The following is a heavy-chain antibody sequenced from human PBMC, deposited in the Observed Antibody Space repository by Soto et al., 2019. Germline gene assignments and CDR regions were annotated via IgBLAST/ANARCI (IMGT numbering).Heavy chain of an antibody. CDR3: GAQDYGAKGYYFET. CDR2: IYYSGNT. Sequence: QLELHESGPGLVRPSEPLSLTCTVSSGSISSSSSYWGWIRQPPGKGLEWIGSIYYSGNTYYNPSLKSRVTISIDSSKTQFSLKLNSVTTADTAVYDCGAQDYGAKGYYFETWGQGTLVTVSS. J-gene: IGHJ4*02. V-gene: IGHV4-39*01. CDR1: SGSISSSSSY. D-gene: IGHD4-17*01.